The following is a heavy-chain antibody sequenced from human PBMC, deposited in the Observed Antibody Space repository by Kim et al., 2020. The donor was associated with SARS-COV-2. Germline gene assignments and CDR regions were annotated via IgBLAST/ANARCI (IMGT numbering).Heavy chain of an antibody. D-gene: IGHD6-6*01. CDR2: IYYTGST. Sequence: SETLSLTCTVSGGSISYYYWSWIRQPPGKGLEWIGYIYYTGSTNYNPSLKSRVAISVDTSKNQFSLKLSSVTAADTAVYYCASEAISSSAGHYFDYWGQGTLVTVSS. CDR3: ASEAISSSAGHYFDY. CDR1: GGSISYYY. J-gene: IGHJ4*02. V-gene: IGHV4-59*13.